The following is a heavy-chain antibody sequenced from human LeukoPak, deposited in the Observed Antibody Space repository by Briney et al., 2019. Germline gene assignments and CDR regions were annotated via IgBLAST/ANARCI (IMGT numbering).Heavy chain of an antibody. D-gene: IGHD3-10*01. CDR1: GFTFSSYG. V-gene: IGHV3-30*02. CDR3: ARDYYASDAFDI. CDR2: IRYDGSNK. Sequence: QSGGSLRLSCAASGFTFSSYGMHWVRQAPGKGLEWVAVIRYDGSNKYYADSVKGRFTISRDNSKSTLYLQMNSLRAEDTAVYYCARDYYASDAFDIWGQGTMVTVSS. J-gene: IGHJ3*02.